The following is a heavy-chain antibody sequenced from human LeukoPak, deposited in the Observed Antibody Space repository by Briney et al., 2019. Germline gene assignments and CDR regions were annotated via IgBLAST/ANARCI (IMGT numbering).Heavy chain of an antibody. CDR1: GFTFSSYS. CDR3: ARDHRSGYSWH. D-gene: IGHD5-18*01. CDR2: ISSSSSYI. J-gene: IGHJ4*02. V-gene: IGHV3-21*01. Sequence: GGSLRLSCAASGFTFSSYSMNWVRQAPGKGLEWVSSISSSSSYIYYADSVKARFTISRDNAKNSLYLQMNSLRAEDTAVYYCARDHRSGYSWHWGQGTLVTVSS.